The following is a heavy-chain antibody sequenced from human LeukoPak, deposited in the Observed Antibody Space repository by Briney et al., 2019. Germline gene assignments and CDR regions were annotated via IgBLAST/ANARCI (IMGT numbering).Heavy chain of an antibody. D-gene: IGHD3-9*01. Sequence: SETLSLTCTVSGGSISSSSYYWGWIRQPPGKGLEWIGSIYYSGSTYYNPSLKSRVTISVDTSKNQFSLKLSSVTAADTAVYYCARQELRYFDWFTFDYWGQGTLVTVSS. CDR2: IYYSGST. V-gene: IGHV4-39*01. CDR3: ARQELRYFDWFTFDY. J-gene: IGHJ4*02. CDR1: GGSISSSSYY.